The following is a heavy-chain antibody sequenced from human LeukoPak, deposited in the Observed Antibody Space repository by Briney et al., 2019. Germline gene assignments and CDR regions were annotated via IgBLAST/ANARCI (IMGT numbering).Heavy chain of an antibody. D-gene: IGHD5-18*01. CDR2: INHSGST. CDR1: GGSFSGYY. V-gene: IGHV4-34*01. J-gene: IGHJ4*02. Sequence: SETLSLTCAVYGGSFSGYYWSWIRQPPGKGLEWIGEINHSGSTNYNPPLKSRVTISVDTSKNQFSLKLSSVTAADTAVYYCARGGTLQRGYSYGVRKIHFDYWGQGTLVTVSS. CDR3: ARGGTLQRGYSYGVRKIHFDY.